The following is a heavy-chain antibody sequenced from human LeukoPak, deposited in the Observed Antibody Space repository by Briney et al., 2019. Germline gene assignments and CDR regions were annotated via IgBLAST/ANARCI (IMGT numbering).Heavy chain of an antibody. D-gene: IGHD6-19*01. CDR2: ISSSSSTI. CDR3: ARVAGSSGWYLFDY. Sequence: GGSLRLSCAASGFTVSSYSMNWVRQAPGKGLEWVSYISSSSSTIYYADSVKGRFTISRDNAKNSLYLQMNSLRDEDTAVYYCARVAGSSGWYLFDYWGQGTLVTVSS. V-gene: IGHV3-48*02. CDR1: GFTVSSYS. J-gene: IGHJ4*02.